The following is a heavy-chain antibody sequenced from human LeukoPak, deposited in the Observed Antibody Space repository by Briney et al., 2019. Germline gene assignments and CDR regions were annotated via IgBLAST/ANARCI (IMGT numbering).Heavy chain of an antibody. Sequence: KPSETLSLTCTVSGGSISSSSYYWGWIRQPPGKGLEWIGSIYYSGSTYYNPSLKSRVTISVDTSKNQFSLKLSSVTAAETAVYYCARLPSLRYVDYWGQGTLLSVSS. CDR2: IYYSGST. CDR1: GGSISSSSYY. J-gene: IGHJ4*02. CDR3: ARLPSLRYVDY. V-gene: IGHV4-39*01. D-gene: IGHD3-3*01.